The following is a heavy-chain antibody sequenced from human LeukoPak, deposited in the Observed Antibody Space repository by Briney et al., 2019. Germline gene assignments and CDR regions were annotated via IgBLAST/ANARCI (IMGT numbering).Heavy chain of an antibody. J-gene: IGHJ3*01. Sequence: SETLSLTCSVSGGSISDYFWGWIRQPPGKGLEWIGHVYYLGNPTCSPSLKSRVSILVDTSKNQFSLELSSVTAAGTAVYYCARRFRTGGDLHHDAYDVWGQGTVVTVSS. D-gene: IGHD3-16*01. CDR3: ARRFRTGGDLHHDAYDV. CDR1: GGSISDYF. CDR2: VYYLGNP. V-gene: IGHV4-59*12.